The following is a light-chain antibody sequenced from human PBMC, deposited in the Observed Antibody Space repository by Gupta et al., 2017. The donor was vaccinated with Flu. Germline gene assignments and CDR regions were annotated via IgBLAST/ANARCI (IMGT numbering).Light chain of an antibody. V-gene: IGKV3-20*01. CDR1: QSISSIY. CDR3: QQYDSSPRT. CDR2: AAS. J-gene: IGKJ1*01. Sequence: GTLSLSPGEGATLSCRASQSISSIYLAWYQQKPGQAPRLLIYAASTRATDIPDRFSGTGSGTDFTLTISRLEPEDFAVYYCQQYDSSPRTFGQGTKVEI.